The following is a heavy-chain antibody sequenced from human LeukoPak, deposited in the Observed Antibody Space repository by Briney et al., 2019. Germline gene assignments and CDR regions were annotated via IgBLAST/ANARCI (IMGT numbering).Heavy chain of an antibody. CDR1: GYTFTHYG. V-gene: IGHV1-18*01. Sequence: ASVKVSCKASGYTFTHYGISWVRQAPGPGLEWMGWIGPYNGNTNYEQKFQGRVTMTTDTSTRTAYMELRSLRSDDTAVYYCATGRYYYDSSGYPQLDYWGQGTLVTVSS. J-gene: IGHJ4*02. CDR2: IGPYNGNT. D-gene: IGHD3-22*01. CDR3: ATGRYYYDSSGYPQLDY.